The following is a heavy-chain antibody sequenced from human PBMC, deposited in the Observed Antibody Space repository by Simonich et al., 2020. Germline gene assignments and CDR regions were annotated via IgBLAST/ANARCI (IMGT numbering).Heavy chain of an antibody. J-gene: IGHJ6*03. CDR2: IKQDGSEK. CDR1: GFTFSSYW. V-gene: IGHV3-7*01. CDR3: ARDGLGTAYYYYMDV. D-gene: IGHD7-27*01. Sequence: EVQLVESGGGLVQPGGSLRLSCAASGFTFSSYWMSWVRQAPGKGLEWVDNIKQDGSEKYYVDSVKGRITISRDNAKNSLYLQMNSLRAEDTAVYYCARDGLGTAYYYYMDVWGKGTTVTVSS.